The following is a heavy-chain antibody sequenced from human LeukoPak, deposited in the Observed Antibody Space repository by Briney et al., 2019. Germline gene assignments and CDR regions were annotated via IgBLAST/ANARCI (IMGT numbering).Heavy chain of an antibody. V-gene: IGHV3-30*02. D-gene: IGHD3-10*01. J-gene: IGHJ4*02. CDR3: AKDTHYYMVRGTRFDY. Sequence: GGSLRLSCAASGFTFSSYGMHWVRQAPGKGLEWEAFIRYDGSNKYYADSVKGRFTISRDNSKNTLYLQMNSLRAEDTAVYCCAKDTHYYMVRGTRFDYWGQGTLVTVSS. CDR1: GFTFSSYG. CDR2: IRYDGSNK.